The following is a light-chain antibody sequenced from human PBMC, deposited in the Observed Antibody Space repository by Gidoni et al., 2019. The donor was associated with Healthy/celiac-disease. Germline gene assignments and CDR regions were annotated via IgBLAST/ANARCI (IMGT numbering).Light chain of an antibody. CDR3: QQSYSTPLT. V-gene: IGKV1-39*01. Sequence: DIQMTQSPSSLSASVGDRVTITFRASQSISSYLNWYQQKPGKAPKLLIYAASSLQSGGPSRFSGSGSGTDFTLTISSLQPEDFATYYCQQSYSTPLTFGPGTKVDIK. CDR2: AAS. CDR1: QSISSY. J-gene: IGKJ3*01.